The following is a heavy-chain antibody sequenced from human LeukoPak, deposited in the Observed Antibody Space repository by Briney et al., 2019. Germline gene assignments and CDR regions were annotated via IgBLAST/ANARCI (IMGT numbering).Heavy chain of an antibody. CDR2: IWYGGSNK. Sequence: GGTLRLSCAASGFTFSSYGMHWVRQAPGKGLEWVAVIWYGGSNKYYADSVKGRFTISRDNSKNTLYLQMNSLRAEDTAVYYCAKDLHSNYRPYYYYYMDVWGKGTTVTVSS. V-gene: IGHV3-30*02. D-gene: IGHD4-11*01. CDR3: AKDLHSNYRPYYYYYMDV. CDR1: GFTFSSYG. J-gene: IGHJ6*03.